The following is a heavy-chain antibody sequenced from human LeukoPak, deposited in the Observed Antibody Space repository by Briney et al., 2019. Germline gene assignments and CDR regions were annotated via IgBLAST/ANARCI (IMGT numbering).Heavy chain of an antibody. J-gene: IGHJ4*02. Sequence: SQTLSLTCTVSGGSISSGGYYWSWIRQHPGGGLQWIGNIFYSGSADYNPSLRSRVTMSVDTSKSQFSLKLTSVTAADTAVYFCARLLWGSSWYYFDSWGRGILVTVTS. CDR2: IFYSGSA. CDR3: ARLLWGSSWYYFDS. CDR1: GGSISSGGYY. V-gene: IGHV4-31*03. D-gene: IGHD3-16*01.